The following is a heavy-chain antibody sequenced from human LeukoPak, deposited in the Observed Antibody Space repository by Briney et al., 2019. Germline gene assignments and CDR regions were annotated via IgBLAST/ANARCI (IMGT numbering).Heavy chain of an antibody. CDR2: ISGSGGST. CDR3: AKIGAYCGGDCYSEFDY. V-gene: IGHV3-23*01. Sequence: PGGSLRLSCAASGFTFSSYSMNWVRQAPGKGLEWVSAISGSGGSTYYADSVKGRFTISRDNSKNTLYLQMNSLRAEDTAVYYCAKIGAYCGGDCYSEFDYWGQGTLVTVSS. D-gene: IGHD2-21*02. J-gene: IGHJ4*02. CDR1: GFTFSSYS.